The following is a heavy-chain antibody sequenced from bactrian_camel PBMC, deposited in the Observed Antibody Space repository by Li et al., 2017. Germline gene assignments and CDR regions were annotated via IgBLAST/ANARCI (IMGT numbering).Heavy chain of an antibody. Sequence: VQLVESGGGFVQPGGSLRLSCSASGFTFSIADMNWVRQPPGQGLEWVSGIHSGGQNTYYLDSLKGRFTISRDNAKSTLTLQMNSLKSEDTALYYCATGYGWGNRYWGQGTQVTVS. V-gene: IGHV3S40*01. J-gene: IGHJ4*01. CDR3: ATGYGWGNRY. CDR1: GFTFSIAD. CDR2: IHSGGQNT. D-gene: IGHD5*01.